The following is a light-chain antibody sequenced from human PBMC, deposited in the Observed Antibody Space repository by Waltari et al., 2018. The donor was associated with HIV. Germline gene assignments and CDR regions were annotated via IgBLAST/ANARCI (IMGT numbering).Light chain of an antibody. Sequence: SYVLTQPPSVSVALGETARITCGGNNIGIKSVPWYEQRPGQAPLVCIYYGSDLPPGIPGRISGSKSVHTATLTISRVEAGDEAYYYCQVWDTGSDQVVFGVRTKLTVL. CDR2: YGS. CDR3: QVWDTGSDQVV. V-gene: IGLV3-21*04. J-gene: IGLJ2*01. CDR1: NIGIKS.